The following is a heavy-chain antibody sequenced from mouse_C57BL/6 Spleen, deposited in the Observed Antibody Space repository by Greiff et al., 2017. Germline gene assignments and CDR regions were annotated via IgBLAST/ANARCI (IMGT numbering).Heavy chain of an antibody. J-gene: IGHJ2*01. CDR3: TSGIYDGYYVGD. V-gene: IGHV1-5*01. CDR2: IYPGNSDT. D-gene: IGHD2-3*01. Sequence: VQLQQSGTVLARPGASVKMSCKTSGYTFTSYWIHWVKQRPGQGREGIGAIYPGNSDTRYNQKFQGKANLTAVTSASTAYMELSSLTNEDSAVYYCTSGIYDGYYVGDWGQGTTLTVSS. CDR1: GYTFTSYW.